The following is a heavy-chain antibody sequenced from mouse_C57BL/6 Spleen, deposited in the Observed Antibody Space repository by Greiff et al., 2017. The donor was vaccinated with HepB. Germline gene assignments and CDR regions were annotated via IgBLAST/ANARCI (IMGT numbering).Heavy chain of an antibody. V-gene: IGHV5-4*01. CDR1: GFTFSSYA. Sequence: DVQLVESGGGLVKPGGSLKLSCAASGFTFSSYAMSWVRQTPEKRLEWVATISDGGSYTYYPDNVKGRFTISRDNAKNNLYLQMSHLKSEDTAMYYCARDHVMDYWGQGTSVTVSS. CDR2: ISDGGSYT. J-gene: IGHJ4*01. CDR3: ARDHVMDY.